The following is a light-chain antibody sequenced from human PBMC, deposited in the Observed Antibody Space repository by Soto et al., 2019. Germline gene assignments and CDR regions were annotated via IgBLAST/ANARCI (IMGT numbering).Light chain of an antibody. V-gene: IGKV3-15*01. CDR3: QQYNNWPPLT. Sequence: EIVMTQSPATLSVSPGERATLSCRASQSVSSNLAWYQQKPGQAHRLLIYGASTRATGIPARFSVSGSGTEFTLTIRSLQSEDFAVYYCQQYNNWPPLTFGGGTKVEIK. CDR1: QSVSSN. CDR2: GAS. J-gene: IGKJ4*01.